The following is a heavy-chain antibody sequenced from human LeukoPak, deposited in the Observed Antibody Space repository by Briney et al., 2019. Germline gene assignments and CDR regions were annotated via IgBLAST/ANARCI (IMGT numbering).Heavy chain of an antibody. CDR1: GGSIGSYY. CDR2: IYYSGST. D-gene: IGHD2-2*01. Sequence: SETLSLTCTVSGGSIGSYYWSWIRQPPGKGLEWIGYIYYSGSTNYNPSLKSRVTISVDTSKNQFSLKLSSVTATDTAVYYCARHYCSRTSCSPYNWFDPWGQGTLVTVSS. J-gene: IGHJ5*02. V-gene: IGHV4-59*08. CDR3: ARHYCSRTSCSPYNWFDP.